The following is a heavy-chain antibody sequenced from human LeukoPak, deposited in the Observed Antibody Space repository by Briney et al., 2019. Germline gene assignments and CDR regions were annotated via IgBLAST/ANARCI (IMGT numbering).Heavy chain of an antibody. CDR3: VRGNDYGGPHY. CDR1: GFTFSSYW. CDR2: IDRDGNRI. V-gene: IGHV3-74*01. J-gene: IGHJ4*02. D-gene: IGHD4-23*01. Sequence: PGGSLRLSCAVPGFTFSSYWMHWVRQAPGKGLVWVSRIDRDGNRINYADSVKGRFTISRDNGKNTLFLQMNSLRAEDAAVYYCVRGNDYGGPHYWGQGTLVTVSS.